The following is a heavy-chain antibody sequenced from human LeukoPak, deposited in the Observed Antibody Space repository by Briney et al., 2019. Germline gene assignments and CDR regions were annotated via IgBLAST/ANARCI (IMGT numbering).Heavy chain of an antibody. CDR3: ASQRLTMVRGVINYYYMDV. Sequence: GESLKISCKASGYSFTSYWIGWVRQMPGKGLGWMGIIYPGDSDTRYSPSFQGQVTISADKSISTVYLQWSSLKASHIAMYYCASQRLTMVRGVINYYYMDVWGKGTTVTVS. CDR2: IYPGDSDT. V-gene: IGHV5-51*01. D-gene: IGHD3-10*01. J-gene: IGHJ6*03. CDR1: GYSFTSYW.